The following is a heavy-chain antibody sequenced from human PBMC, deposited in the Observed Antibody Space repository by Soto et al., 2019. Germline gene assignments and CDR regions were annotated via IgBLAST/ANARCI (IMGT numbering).Heavy chain of an antibody. Sequence: GESLKISCKGSGYSFTSYWISWVRQMPGKGLEWMGRIDPSDSYTNYSPSFQGHVTISADKSISTAYLQWSSLKASDTAMYYCARHPISSGWYEDNWFDPWGQGTLVTVSS. V-gene: IGHV5-10-1*01. CDR3: ARHPISSGWYEDNWFDP. D-gene: IGHD6-19*01. J-gene: IGHJ5*02. CDR1: GYSFTSYW. CDR2: IDPSDSYT.